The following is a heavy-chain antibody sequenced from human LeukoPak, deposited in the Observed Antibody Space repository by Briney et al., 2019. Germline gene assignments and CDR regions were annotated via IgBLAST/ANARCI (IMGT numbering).Heavy chain of an antibody. V-gene: IGHV3-30*18. CDR1: GFTFSDSG. CDR2: ISYDGRNK. J-gene: IGHJ4*02. D-gene: IGHD3-10*01. Sequence: PGGSLRLSCAASGFTFSDSGIHWVRQAPGKGLEWVAVISYDGRNKHYADSVKGRFTISRDNSKNTLYLQMNSLTAEDTAMYYCAKDAQVRGVINGFDYWGQGTLVTDSS. CDR3: AKDAQVRGVINGFDY.